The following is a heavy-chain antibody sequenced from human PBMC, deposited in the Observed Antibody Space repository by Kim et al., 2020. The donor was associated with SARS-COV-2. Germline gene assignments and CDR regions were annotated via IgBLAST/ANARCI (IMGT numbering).Heavy chain of an antibody. CDR2: IIPIVGIA. CDR1: GGTFSSYA. J-gene: IGHJ5*02. V-gene: IGHV1-69*04. CDR3: AEAQGAVAGTGRFDP. D-gene: IGHD6-19*01. Sequence: SVKVSCKASGGTFSSYAISWVRQAPGQGLEWMGTIIPIVGIANNAQKFQGRVTITADKSTSTTYMELSSLRSEDTAVYYCAEAQGAVAGTGRFDPWGQGTLVTVSS.